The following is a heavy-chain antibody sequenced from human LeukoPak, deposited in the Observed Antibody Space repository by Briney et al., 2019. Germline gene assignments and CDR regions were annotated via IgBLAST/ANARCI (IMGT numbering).Heavy chain of an antibody. CDR2: IYYSGST. CDR3: ARVVVPAAFLDY. D-gene: IGHD2-2*01. V-gene: IGHV4-39*07. Sequence: SETLSLTCTVSGGSISSSSYYWGWIRQPPGKGLEWIGSIYYSGSTYYNPSLKSRVTISVDTSKNQFSLKLSSVTAADTAVYYCARVVVPAAFLDYWGQGTLVTVSS. CDR1: GGSISSSSYY. J-gene: IGHJ4*02.